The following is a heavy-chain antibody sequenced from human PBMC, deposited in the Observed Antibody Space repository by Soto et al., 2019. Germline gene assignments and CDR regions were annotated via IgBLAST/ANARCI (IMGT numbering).Heavy chain of an antibody. CDR1: GGSISSYF. J-gene: IGHJ3*02. CDR3: AGGDHDRYTTMFHDAFDI. CDR2: IDYSGST. V-gene: IGHV4-59*01. Sequence: SETLSLTCTVSGGSISSYFWTWIRQPPGRGLEWIGHIDYSGSTNSNPSLQGRVTISVDTSKNLFSLKLSSVTAADTAVYYCAGGDHDRYTTMFHDAFDIWGQGTMVTVSS. D-gene: IGHD3-10*02.